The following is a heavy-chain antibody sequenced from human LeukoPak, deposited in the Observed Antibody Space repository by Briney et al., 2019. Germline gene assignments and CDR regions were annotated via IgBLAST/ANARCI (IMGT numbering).Heavy chain of an antibody. V-gene: IGHV1-2*02. J-gene: IGHJ5*02. CDR1: GYSSTGYY. Sequence: ASVKVSCKASGYSSTGYYMHWVRQAPGQGLEWMGWINPNSGGTNYAQKFQGRVTMTRDTSISTAYMELSRLRSDDTAVYYCARGDYYDSSGYFRVPWFDPWGQGTLVTVSS. CDR2: INPNSGGT. CDR3: ARGDYYDSSGYFRVPWFDP. D-gene: IGHD3-22*01.